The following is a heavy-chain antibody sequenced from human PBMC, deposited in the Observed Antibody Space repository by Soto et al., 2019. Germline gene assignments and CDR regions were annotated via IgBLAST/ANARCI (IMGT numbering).Heavy chain of an antibody. J-gene: IGHJ3*02. V-gene: IGHV1-18*01. CDR2: ISAYNGNT. CDR3: ARDMGVNYYCSGADAFDI. D-gene: IGHD3-10*01. CDR1: GYTFTSYG. Sequence: ASVKVSCKASGYTFTSYGISWVRQAPGQGLEWMGWISAYNGNTNYAQKLQGRVTMTTDTSTSTAYMELRSLRSDDTAVYYCARDMGVNYYCSGADAFDIWGQGTMVTVSS.